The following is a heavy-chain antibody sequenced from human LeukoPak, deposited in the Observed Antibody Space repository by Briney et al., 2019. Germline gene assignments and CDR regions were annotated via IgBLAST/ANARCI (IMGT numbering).Heavy chain of an antibody. CDR3: VIDRSGWYRPNY. CDR2: ISAYNGNT. V-gene: IGHV1-18*01. J-gene: IGHJ4*02. D-gene: IGHD6-19*01. CDR1: GYTFTSYG. Sequence: ASVKVSCKASGYTFTSYGISWVRQAPGQGLEWMGWISAYNGNTNYAQKLQGRVTMTTDTSTSTAYAELRSLRSDDTAVYYCVIDRSGWYRPNYWGQGTLVTVSS.